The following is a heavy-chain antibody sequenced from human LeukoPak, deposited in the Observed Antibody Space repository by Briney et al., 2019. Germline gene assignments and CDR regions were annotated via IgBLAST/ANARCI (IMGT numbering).Heavy chain of an antibody. CDR3: AKGGRIAGDCYFGF. V-gene: IGHV3-30*18. CDR1: EFTFNYYV. J-gene: IGHJ4*02. Sequence: PGRALRVSRAHSEFTFNYYVMHWVRQAPGEGLEWVVFISYDGSNSYYAEAVKGRFTISRDNSKNTLYLQMNSLRAADTAVYHCAKGGRIAGDCYFGFWGQGALVT. D-gene: IGHD6-6*01. CDR2: ISYDGSNS.